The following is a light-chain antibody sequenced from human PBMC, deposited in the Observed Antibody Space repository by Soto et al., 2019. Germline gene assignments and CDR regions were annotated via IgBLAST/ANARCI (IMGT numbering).Light chain of an antibody. CDR3: QQYNNYMLT. J-gene: IGKJ4*01. Sequence: DIQMTQSPSTLSASVGDRVTITCRASQSISSWLAWYQQKPGKVPKLLIYDAFTLESGVPSRFSGSGSGTEFTLTISSLQPDDFATYYCQQYNNYMLTFGGGTKVEIK. V-gene: IGKV1-5*01. CDR2: DAF. CDR1: QSISSW.